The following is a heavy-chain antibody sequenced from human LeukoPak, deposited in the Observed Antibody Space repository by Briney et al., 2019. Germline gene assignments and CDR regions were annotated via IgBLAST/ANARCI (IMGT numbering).Heavy chain of an antibody. D-gene: IGHD3-10*01. CDR1: GFTFSTYA. Sequence: GGSLRLSCAASGFTFSTYAMHWVRQAPGKGLEYVSAISSNGGSTYYANSVEGRFTISRDNSKNTLYLQMGSLRAEDMAVYYCGRDPSRGSGSRNWFDPWGQGTLVTVSS. CDR3: GRDPSRGSGSRNWFDP. J-gene: IGHJ5*02. CDR2: ISSNGGST. V-gene: IGHV3-64*01.